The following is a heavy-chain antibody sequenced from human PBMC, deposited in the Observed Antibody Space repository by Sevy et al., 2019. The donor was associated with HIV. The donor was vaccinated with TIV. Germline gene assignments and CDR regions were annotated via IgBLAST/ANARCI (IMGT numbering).Heavy chain of an antibody. D-gene: IGHD3-10*01. Sequence: GGSLRLSCAASGFTFSSYAMSWVRQAPGKGLEWVSAISGSGGSTYYADSVKGRFTISRDNSKNTLYLQMNSLRAEDTAVYYCAKPGGWFTMVRGGRYHYGMDVWGQGTTVTVSS. J-gene: IGHJ6*02. V-gene: IGHV3-23*01. CDR2: ISGSGGST. CDR3: AKPGGWFTMVRGGRYHYGMDV. CDR1: GFTFSSYA.